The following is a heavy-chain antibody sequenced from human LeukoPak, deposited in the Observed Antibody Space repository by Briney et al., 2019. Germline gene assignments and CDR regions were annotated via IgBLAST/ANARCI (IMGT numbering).Heavy chain of an antibody. CDR3: ARRRMAGTSDYYYMDV. D-gene: IGHD6-19*01. Sequence: SETLSLTCTGSGFSISSVSYDWSWIRQPPGKVLEWIGRIYTSGSTNYNPSLKSRVTISVDTSKNLFSMKLSSVTAADTAVYYCARRRMAGTSDYYYMDVWGKGTTATVSS. J-gene: IGHJ6*03. V-gene: IGHV4-61*02. CDR2: IYTSGST. CDR1: GFSISSVSYD.